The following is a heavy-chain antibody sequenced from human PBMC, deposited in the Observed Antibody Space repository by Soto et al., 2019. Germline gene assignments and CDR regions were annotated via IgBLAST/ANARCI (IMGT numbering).Heavy chain of an antibody. Sequence: GGSLRLSCAASGFTFSSYAMPWVRQAPGKGLEWVAVISYDGSNKYYADSVKGRFTISRDNSKNTLYLQMNSLRAEDTAVYYCAKAVVGAGDYDFWSGYYYYYGMDVWGQGTTVTVSS. J-gene: IGHJ6*02. CDR2: ISYDGSNK. CDR1: GFTFSSYA. V-gene: IGHV3-30*04. D-gene: IGHD3-3*01. CDR3: AKAVVGAGDYDFWSGYYYYYGMDV.